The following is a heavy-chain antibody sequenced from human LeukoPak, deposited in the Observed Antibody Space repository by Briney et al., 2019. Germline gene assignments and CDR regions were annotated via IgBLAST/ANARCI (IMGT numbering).Heavy chain of an antibody. Sequence: ASVKVSCKASGYTFTSYYMHWVRQAPGQGLEWMGMINPSGGSTSYAQKFQGRVTMTRDTSTSTVYMELSSLRSEDTAVYYCIINTYYYGSGSWGDYWGQGTLVTVSS. J-gene: IGHJ4*02. CDR2: INPSGGST. V-gene: IGHV1-46*01. CDR1: GYTFTSYY. CDR3: IINTYYYGSGSWGDY. D-gene: IGHD3-10*01.